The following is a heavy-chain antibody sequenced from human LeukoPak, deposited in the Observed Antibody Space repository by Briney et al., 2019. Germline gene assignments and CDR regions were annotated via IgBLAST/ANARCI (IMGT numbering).Heavy chain of an antibody. V-gene: IGHV4-34*01. D-gene: IGHD3-16*02. Sequence: SETLSLTCAVYGGSFSGYYWSWIRQPPGKGLEWIGEINHGGSTNYNPSLKSRVSISVDTSKNQFSLNLSSVTAADTAVYYCARRGQAGYLYWGQGTLVTVSS. CDR1: GGSFSGYY. CDR2: INHGGST. J-gene: IGHJ4*02. CDR3: ARRGQAGYLY.